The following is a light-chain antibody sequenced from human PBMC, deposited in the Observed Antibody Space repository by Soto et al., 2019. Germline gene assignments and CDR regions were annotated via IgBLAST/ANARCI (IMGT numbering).Light chain of an antibody. CDR1: SSDVGAYIF. CDR3: VSFTTSRSYV. V-gene: IGLV2-14*03. J-gene: IGLJ1*01. CDR2: DII. Sequence: QSALTQHASVSGSPGQSITISCTGTSSDVGAYIFVSWYQQHPGKAPKLMIYDIINRPSGVSNRFSGSKSGNTASLTISGLQAEDEADYYCVSFTTSRSYVFGTGTKLTVL.